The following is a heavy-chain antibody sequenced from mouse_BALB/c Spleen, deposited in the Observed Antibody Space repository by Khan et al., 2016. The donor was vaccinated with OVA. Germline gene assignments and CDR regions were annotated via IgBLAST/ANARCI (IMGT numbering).Heavy chain of an antibody. J-gene: IGHJ4*01. Sequence: VQLMESGPGLVAPSQSLSITCTVSGFSLTNYGVSWVRQPPGKGLEWLGVLWGDGSTTYPSPLISRLSISKDNSKSHDFLKLNSLQTDDTATYYCAKGGTGYYAMDYWSQGTSVTVSS. D-gene: IGHD4-1*01. CDR3: AKGGTGYYAMDY. CDR1: GFSLTNYG. CDR2: LWGDGST. V-gene: IGHV2-3*01.